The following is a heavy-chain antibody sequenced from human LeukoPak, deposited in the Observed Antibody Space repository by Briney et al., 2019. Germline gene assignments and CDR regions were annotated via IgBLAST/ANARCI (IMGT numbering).Heavy chain of an antibody. CDR3: ARGVQLNAFDI. CDR2: INHSGST. CDR1: GGSISSSNW. D-gene: IGHD5-18*01. Sequence: SETLSLTCAVSGGSISSSNWWSWVRQPPGKGLEWIGEINHSGSTNYNPSLKSRVTISVDTSKNQFSLKLSSVTAADTAVYYCARGVQLNAFDIWGQGTMVTVSS. J-gene: IGHJ3*02. V-gene: IGHV4-4*02.